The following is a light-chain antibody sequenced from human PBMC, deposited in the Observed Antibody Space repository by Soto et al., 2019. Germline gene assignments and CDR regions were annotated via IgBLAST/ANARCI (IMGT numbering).Light chain of an antibody. Sequence: DIQMTQSPSTLSASLGDRVTITCRASQSISSWLAWYQHKPGKAPKLLIYKASTLQSGVPSRFSGSGSGTEFTLTISSLQPDDIATYYCQQYHSYSRTFGQGTKVDIK. CDR1: QSISSW. CDR3: QQYHSYSRT. CDR2: KAS. V-gene: IGKV1-5*03. J-gene: IGKJ1*01.